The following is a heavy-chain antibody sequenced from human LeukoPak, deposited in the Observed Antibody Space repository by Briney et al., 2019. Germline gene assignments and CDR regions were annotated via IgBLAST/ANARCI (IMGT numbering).Heavy chain of an antibody. CDR2: INPTSGYT. CDR3: ASINRDSSGYGGLEY. J-gene: IGHJ4*02. CDR1: GFTFSDYY. D-gene: IGHD3-22*01. Sequence: GGSLRLSCAASGFTFSDYYMSWIRQAPGKGLEWLSYINPTSGYTPYADSVRGRFTISRDNAKNSLYLQMNSLRAEDTAVYYCASINRDSSGYGGLEYWGQGTLVTVSS. V-gene: IGHV3-11*06.